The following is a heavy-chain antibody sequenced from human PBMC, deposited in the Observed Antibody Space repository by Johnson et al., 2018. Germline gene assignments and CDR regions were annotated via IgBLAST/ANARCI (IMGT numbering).Heavy chain of an antibody. D-gene: IGHD3-3*01. J-gene: IGHJ6*02. CDR3: ASIWRLPPQWGGYGNYYGMDV. CDR2: IIPIFGTA. Sequence: VQLVESGAEVKKPGSSVKVSCKASGGTFSSYAISWVRQAPGQGLEWMGGIIPIFGTANYAQKFQGRVTITADESTSTAYMELSSLRSEDTAVDYCASIWRLPPQWGGYGNYYGMDVWGQGTTVTVSS. V-gene: IGHV1-69*01. CDR1: GGTFSSYA.